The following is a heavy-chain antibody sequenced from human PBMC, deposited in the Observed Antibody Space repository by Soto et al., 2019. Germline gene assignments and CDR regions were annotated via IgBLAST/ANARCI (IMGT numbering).Heavy chain of an antibody. Sequence: QVQLQESGPGLVKPSQTLSLTCTVSGGSISSGAYYWSWIRKHPGKGLEWIGYIYYDGSTYYNPSHKGPATITVDTSKNQFSLGLTSVTAAETAVYFCAREGGDGLDYWGQGTLVTVSS. J-gene: IGHJ4*02. CDR3: AREGGDGLDY. V-gene: IGHV4-31*01. CDR2: IYYDGST. CDR1: GGSISSGAYY. D-gene: IGHD3-16*01.